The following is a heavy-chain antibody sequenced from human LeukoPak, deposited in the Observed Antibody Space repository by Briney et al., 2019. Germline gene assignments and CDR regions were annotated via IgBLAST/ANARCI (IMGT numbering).Heavy chain of an antibody. CDR3: ARADGSGSYYKH. CDR1: GGTFSSYA. D-gene: IGHD3-10*01. V-gene: IGHV1-69*05. J-gene: IGHJ4*02. CDR2: NIPIFGTA. Sequence: SVKVSCKASGGTFSSYAISWVRQAPGQGLEWMGGNIPIFGTANYAQKFQGRVTITTDESTSTAYMELSSLRSEDTAVYYCARADGSGSYYKHWGQGTLVTVSS.